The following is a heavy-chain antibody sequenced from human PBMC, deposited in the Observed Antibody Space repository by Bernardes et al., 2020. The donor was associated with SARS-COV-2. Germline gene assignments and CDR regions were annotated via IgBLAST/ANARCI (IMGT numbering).Heavy chain of an antibody. Sequence: ASVKVSCKASGYTFTGYYMHWVRQAPGQGLEWMGWINPNSGGTNYAQKFQGRVTMTRDTSISTAYMELSRLRSDDTAVYYCARDRIAVAGIEVGYYYGMDVWGQGTTVTVSS. CDR1: GYTFTGYY. CDR2: INPNSGGT. J-gene: IGHJ6*02. CDR3: ARDRIAVAGIEVGYYYGMDV. V-gene: IGHV1-2*02. D-gene: IGHD6-19*01.